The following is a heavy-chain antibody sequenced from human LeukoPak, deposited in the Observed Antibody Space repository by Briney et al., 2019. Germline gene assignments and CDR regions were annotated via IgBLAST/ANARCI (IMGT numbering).Heavy chain of an antibody. J-gene: IGHJ3*02. CDR2: ISPNSGGT. Sequence: GASVKVSCKASGYTFTGYYMHWVRQAPGQGLEWMGWISPNSGGTNYAQKFQGRVTMTRDTSISTAYMELSRLRSDDTAVYYCARDTYDYVWGSYQQASDAFDIWGQGTMVTVSS. D-gene: IGHD3-16*02. CDR3: ARDTYDYVWGSYQQASDAFDI. CDR1: GYTFTGYY. V-gene: IGHV1-2*02.